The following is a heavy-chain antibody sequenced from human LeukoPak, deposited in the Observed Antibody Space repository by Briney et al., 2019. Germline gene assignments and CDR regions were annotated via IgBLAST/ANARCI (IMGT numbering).Heavy chain of an antibody. CDR2: IYYSGST. J-gene: IGHJ6*03. V-gene: IGHV4-39*01. CDR3: ASGGATSMDV. CDR1: GGSISSSSYY. Sequence: PSETLSLTCTVSGGSISSSSYYWGWIRQPPGKGLEWIGSIYYSGSTYYNPSLKSRVTISVDTSKIKFSLKPSSVTAADTAVYYCASGGATSMDVWGKGTTVTVSS. D-gene: IGHD1-26*01.